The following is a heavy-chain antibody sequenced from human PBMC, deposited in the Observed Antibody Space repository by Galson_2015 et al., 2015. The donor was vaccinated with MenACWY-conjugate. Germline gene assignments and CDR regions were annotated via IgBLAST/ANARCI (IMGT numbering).Heavy chain of an antibody. CDR1: GFTFSKCA. CDR3: AKGANYYDSSGKRYDAFDI. Sequence: SLRLSCAASGFTFSKCAMSWVRQAPGKGLEWVSGISASGGDIDYADSVKGRFTISRDNSKNTVYLQMNSLRAEDTAVYHCAKGANYYDSSGKRYDAFDIWGQRDNGHRLF. CDR2: ISASGGDI. D-gene: IGHD3-22*01. V-gene: IGHV3-23*01. J-gene: IGHJ3*02.